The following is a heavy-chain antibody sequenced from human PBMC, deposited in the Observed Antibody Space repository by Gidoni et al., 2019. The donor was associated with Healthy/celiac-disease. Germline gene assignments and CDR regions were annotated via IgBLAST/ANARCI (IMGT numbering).Heavy chain of an antibody. Sequence: WIGEINHSGSTNSNPTLKSRVTISVDTSKNQFPLKLSSVTAADTAVYYCARGRSVVYSVVYYYYYMDVWGKGTTVTVSS. V-gene: IGHV4-34*01. CDR2: INHSGST. CDR3: ARGRSVVYSVVYYYYYMDV. D-gene: IGHD2-15*01. J-gene: IGHJ6*03.